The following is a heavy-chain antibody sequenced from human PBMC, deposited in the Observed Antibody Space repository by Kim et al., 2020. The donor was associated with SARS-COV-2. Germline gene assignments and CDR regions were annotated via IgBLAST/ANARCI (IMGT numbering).Heavy chain of an antibody. V-gene: IGHV3-48*02. D-gene: IGHD2-8*02. Sequence: VKGPITISRDNAKNSLYLKMNSLRDEDTAVYYCASPISTGYYYYYYGMDVWGQGTTVTVSS. J-gene: IGHJ6*02. CDR3: ASPISTGYYYYYYGMDV.